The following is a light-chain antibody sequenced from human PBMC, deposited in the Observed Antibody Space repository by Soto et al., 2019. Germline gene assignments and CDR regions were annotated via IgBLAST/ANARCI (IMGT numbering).Light chain of an antibody. J-gene: IGLJ2*01. CDR1: SSNIGNNY. Sequence: QSVLTQPPSVSAAPGQKVTISCSGSSSNIGNNYVSWYQQLPGTAPKLLIYDNNKRPSGIPDRFSGSKSGTSATLGITGLQTGDEPDYYCATWDRSLSATFGGGTK. V-gene: IGLV1-51*01. CDR3: ATWDRSLSAT. CDR2: DNN.